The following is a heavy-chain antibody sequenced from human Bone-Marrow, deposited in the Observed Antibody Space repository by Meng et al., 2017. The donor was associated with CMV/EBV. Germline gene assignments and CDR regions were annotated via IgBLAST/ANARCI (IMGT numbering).Heavy chain of an antibody. V-gene: IGHV4-34*01. D-gene: IGHD6-6*01. J-gene: IGHJ5*02. CDR1: GGSFSDYY. CDR2: IDHGGSS. CDR3: ARSRYTSSPWFDR. Sequence: GSLRLSCAVYGGSFSDYYWSWIRQSPGKGLEWIGQIDHGGSSKYNPSLKSRVTISVDTSKNQFSLRLNSVTAADTAVYYCARSRYTSSPWFDRWGQGTRVTGYS.